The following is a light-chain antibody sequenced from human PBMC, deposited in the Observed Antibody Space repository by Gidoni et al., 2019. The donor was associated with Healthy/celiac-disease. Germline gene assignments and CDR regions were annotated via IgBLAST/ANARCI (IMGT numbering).Light chain of an antibody. CDR3: QVWDSSSDHYV. Sequence: SYVLTQPPSVSVAPGKTARITCGGNNIGSKSVHWYQQKPGQAPVLVIYYDTARPSGIPERFSGSNSGNTATLTISMVEAGDEADYYCQVWDSSSDHYVFGTGTKVTVL. CDR2: YDT. CDR1: NIGSKS. V-gene: IGLV3-21*04. J-gene: IGLJ1*01.